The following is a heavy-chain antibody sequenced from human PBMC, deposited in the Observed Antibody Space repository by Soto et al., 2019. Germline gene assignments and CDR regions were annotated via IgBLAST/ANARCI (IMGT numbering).Heavy chain of an antibody. CDR3: ARDRYCSGGSCYSTVY. Sequence: GSLRLSCAASGFTFSSYSMNWVRQAPGKGLEWVSSISSSSSYIYYADSVKGRFTISRDNAKNSLYLQMNSLRAEDTAVYYCARDRYCSGGSCYSTVYWGQGTLVTVSS. J-gene: IGHJ4*02. D-gene: IGHD2-15*01. CDR1: GFTFSSYS. V-gene: IGHV3-21*01. CDR2: ISSSSSYI.